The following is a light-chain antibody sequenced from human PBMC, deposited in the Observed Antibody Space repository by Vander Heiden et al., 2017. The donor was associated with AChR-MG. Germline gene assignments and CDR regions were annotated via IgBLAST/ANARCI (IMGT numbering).Light chain of an antibody. CDR3: QQRGKWPQLT. CDR1: QSVSTY. V-gene: IGKV3-11*01. Sequence: EIVLTQSTATLSLSPGERATLSCRASQSVSTYLAWYQQKPGQAPRLLMYDASNRATGIPAKFSGSGSGTDFTLTISSLEPEDFAVYYCQQRGKWPQLTFGQGTKLEIK. CDR2: DAS. J-gene: IGKJ2*01.